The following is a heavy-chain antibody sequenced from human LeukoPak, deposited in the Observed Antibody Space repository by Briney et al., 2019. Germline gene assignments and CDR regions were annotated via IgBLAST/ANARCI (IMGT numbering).Heavy chain of an antibody. D-gene: IGHD4-17*01. CDR3: AKDASLYYDYGDYPYFDY. Sequence: PGGSLRLSCAASGFTFDDYAMHWVRQAPGKGPEWVSLISWDGGSTYYADSVKGRFTISRDNSKNSLYLQMNSLRAEDTALYYCAKDASLYYDYGDYPYFDYWGQGTLVTVSS. CDR1: GFTFDDYA. CDR2: ISWDGGST. J-gene: IGHJ4*02. V-gene: IGHV3-43D*03.